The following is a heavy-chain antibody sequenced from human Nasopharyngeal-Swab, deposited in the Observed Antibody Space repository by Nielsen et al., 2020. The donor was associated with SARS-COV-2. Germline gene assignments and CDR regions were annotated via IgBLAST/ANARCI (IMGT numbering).Heavy chain of an antibody. J-gene: IGHJ6*03. V-gene: IGHV1-18*01. Sequence: ASVKVSCKASGGTFSSYAIRWVRQAPGQGLEWMGWISAYNGNTNYAQKLQGRVTMTTDTSTSTAYMELRSLRSDDTAVYYCARVMEMATILVGYYYYMDVWGKGTTVTVSS. D-gene: IGHD5-24*01. CDR2: ISAYNGNT. CDR1: GGTFSSYA. CDR3: ARVMEMATILVGYYYYMDV.